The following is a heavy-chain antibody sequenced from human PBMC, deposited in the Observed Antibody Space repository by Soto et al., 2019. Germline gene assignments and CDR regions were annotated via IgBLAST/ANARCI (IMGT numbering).Heavy chain of an antibody. CDR3: ATGGYNDLLSGFSAPAF. J-gene: IGHJ4*02. D-gene: IGHD3-3*01. Sequence: GASVKVSCKASGGTFSSYAISWVRQAPGQGLEWMGGIIPIFGTANYAQKFPGRVTITADESTSTAYMELSSLRAEDTDLYYCATGGYNDLLSGFSAPAFWGQGTLVTVSS. CDR2: IIPIFGTA. V-gene: IGHV1-69*13. CDR1: GGTFSSYA.